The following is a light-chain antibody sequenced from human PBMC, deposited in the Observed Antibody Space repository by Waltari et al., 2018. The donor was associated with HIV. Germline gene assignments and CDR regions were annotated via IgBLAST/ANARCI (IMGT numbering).Light chain of an antibody. CDR1: SSNVGSKP. V-gene: IGLV1-47*01. J-gene: IGLJ1*01. CDR2: RDS. CDR3: VAWDDSLSGYV. Sequence: QSVLTQPPSASGTLGQRVTISCPGSSSNVGSKPVYWFQQVPGTTPKLLIYRDSQRRSGSPDRGSGSKSGASASLTISGLRSEDEADYYCVAWDDSLSGYVFGTGTRVSVL.